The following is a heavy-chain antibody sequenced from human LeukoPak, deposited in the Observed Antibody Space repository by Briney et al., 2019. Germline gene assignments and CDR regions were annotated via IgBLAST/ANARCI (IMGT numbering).Heavy chain of an antibody. CDR3: ARDRRASYYDFWSGYSPVDY. CDR2: IKQDGREK. CDR1: GFTFSSYW. V-gene: IGHV3-7*01. D-gene: IGHD3-3*01. J-gene: IGHJ4*02. Sequence: GGSLRLSCAASGFTFSSYWMSWVRQAPGKGLEGVANIKQDGREKYYVASVKGRFTISRDNAKTSLYLQMNSLRAEDTAVYYCARDRRASYYDFWSGYSPVDYWGQGTLVTVSS.